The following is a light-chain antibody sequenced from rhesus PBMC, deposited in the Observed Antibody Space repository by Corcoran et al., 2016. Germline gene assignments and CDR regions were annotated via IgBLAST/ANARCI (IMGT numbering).Light chain of an antibody. V-gene: IGKV1-22*01. CDR3: LQYSSSPLT. Sequence: DIQMTQSPSSLSASVGDTVTITCRASQSISSWLDWYQQKPGKAPKLLIYKASSLQSGVPSRFSGSGSGTDLTLTIRSLQPEDFATYYCLQYSSSPLTFGGGTKVEIK. J-gene: IGKJ4*01. CDR2: KAS. CDR1: QSISSW.